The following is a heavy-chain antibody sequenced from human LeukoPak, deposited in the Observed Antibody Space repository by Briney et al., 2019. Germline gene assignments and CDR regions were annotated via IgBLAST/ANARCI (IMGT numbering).Heavy chain of an antibody. D-gene: IGHD6-19*01. Sequence: GGSLRLSCAASGFTFSSYEMNWVRQAPGKGLEWVSYISSSGSTIYYADSVKGRFTISRDNAKNSLYLQMNSLRAEDTVVYYCARVSGWYGMDVWGQGTTVTVSS. CDR3: ARVSGWYGMDV. V-gene: IGHV3-48*03. J-gene: IGHJ6*02. CDR1: GFTFSSYE. CDR2: ISSSGSTI.